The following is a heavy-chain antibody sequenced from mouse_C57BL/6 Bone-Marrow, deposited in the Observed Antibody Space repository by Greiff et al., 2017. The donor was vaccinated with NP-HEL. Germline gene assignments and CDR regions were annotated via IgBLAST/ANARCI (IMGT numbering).Heavy chain of an antibody. V-gene: IGHV1-69*01. J-gene: IGHJ1*03. CDR1: GYTFTSYW. CDR3: ARTTAVVATSWYFDV. CDR2: IDPSDSYT. D-gene: IGHD1-1*01. Sequence: QVQLQQPGAELVMPGASVKLSCKASGYTFTSYWMHWVKQRPGQGLEWIGEIDPSDSYTNYNQKFKGKSTLTADKSSSTAYMQLSSLTSAASAVYDCARTTAVVATSWYFDVWGTGTTVTVSS.